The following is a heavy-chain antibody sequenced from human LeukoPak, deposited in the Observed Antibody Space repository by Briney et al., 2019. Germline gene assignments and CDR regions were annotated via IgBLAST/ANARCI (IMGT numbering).Heavy chain of an antibody. CDR1: GLTFNRYN. D-gene: IGHD2-15*01. Sequence: GGSLRLSCAASGLTFNRYNMNWVRRAPGKGLEWVSSISTSSSYIYYADSVRGRFTISRDNAKNSLYLQMNSLRAEDTAVYSCARGADGVSSNSRGWFDPWGQGTLVTVSS. CDR3: ARGADGVSSNSRGWFDP. CDR2: ISTSSSYI. V-gene: IGHV3-21*01. J-gene: IGHJ5*02.